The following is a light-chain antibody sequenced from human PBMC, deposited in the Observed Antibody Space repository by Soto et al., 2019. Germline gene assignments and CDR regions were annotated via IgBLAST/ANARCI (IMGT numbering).Light chain of an antibody. CDR1: SSNIGSNT. J-gene: IGLJ2*01. Sequence: QPVLTQPPSASGTPGQRVTISCSGSSSNIGSNTVNWYQQLPGTAPKLLIYSTNQRPSGVPDRFSGSKSGTSASLAISGLQSEDEADYYCAAWDDSLSGPVFGGGTKVTVL. V-gene: IGLV1-44*01. CDR2: STN. CDR3: AAWDDSLSGPV.